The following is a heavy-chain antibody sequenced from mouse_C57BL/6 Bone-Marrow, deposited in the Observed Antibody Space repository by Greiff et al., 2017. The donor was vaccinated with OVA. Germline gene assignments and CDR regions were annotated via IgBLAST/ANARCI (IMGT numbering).Heavy chain of an antibody. CDR1: GFSLTSYG. Sequence: VQLQESGPGLVAPSQSLSITCTVSGFSLTSYGVSWVRQPPGKGLEWLGVIWGGGSTNYHSALISRLSISKDNSKSQAFLELNSLRTDETATYYCAPLITTVVSYYAMDYWGQGTSVTVSS. CDR3: APLITTVVSYYAMDY. CDR2: IWGGGST. V-gene: IGHV2-3*01. D-gene: IGHD1-1*01. J-gene: IGHJ4*01.